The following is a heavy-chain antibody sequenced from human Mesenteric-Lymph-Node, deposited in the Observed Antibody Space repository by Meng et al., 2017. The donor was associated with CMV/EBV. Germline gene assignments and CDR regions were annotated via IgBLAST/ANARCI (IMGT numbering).Heavy chain of an antibody. V-gene: IGHV3-74*03. D-gene: IGHD3-10*01. Sequence: GESLKISCAASGFTFSGSWLHWVRQVPGKELVWVSRLTGDGRTSYADFVKGRFTISRDDATSTIYLQMNSLGAEDTAVYYCARDGSYKLDYWGQGTLVTVSS. CDR2: LTGDGRTS. CDR3: ARDGSYKLDY. J-gene: IGHJ4*02. CDR1: GFTFSGSW.